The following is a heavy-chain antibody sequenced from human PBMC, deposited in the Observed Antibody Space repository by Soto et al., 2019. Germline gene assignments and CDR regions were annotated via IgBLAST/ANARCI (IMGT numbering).Heavy chain of an antibody. CDR2: FYYSGST. CDR1: GGSVSGGSYF. D-gene: IGHD1-1*01. J-gene: IGHJ4*02. CDR3: AREGRMGTFDY. V-gene: IGHV4-61*01. Sequence: SETLSLTCTVSGGSVSGGSYFWSWVRQLPGKGLEWIGYFYYSGSTKYNPSLKSRVTILEDTSKNQFSLKLNSVTAADTAVYYCAREGRMGTFDYWGQGALVTVS.